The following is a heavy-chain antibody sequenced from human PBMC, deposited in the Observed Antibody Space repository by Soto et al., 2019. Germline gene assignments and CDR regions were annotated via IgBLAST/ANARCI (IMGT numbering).Heavy chain of an antibody. D-gene: IGHD3-9*01. CDR1: GGSISSYS. Sequence: QVQLQESGPGLVKPSETLSLTCTVSGGSISSYSWSWIRQPPGKGLQWIGYIYYSGRTNYNPSLKSRVTISLDTSKKQISLKLSSVTAADSAVYYCASGGWTYDILTGYYLWGQGTMVTVSS. CDR3: ASGGWTYDILTGYYL. CDR2: IYYSGRT. J-gene: IGHJ3*01. V-gene: IGHV4-59*01.